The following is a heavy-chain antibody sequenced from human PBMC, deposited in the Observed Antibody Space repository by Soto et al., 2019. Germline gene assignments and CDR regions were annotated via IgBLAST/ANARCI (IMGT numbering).Heavy chain of an antibody. CDR2: IIPIFGTA. CDR1: GGTFSSYA. CDR3: AREAAALGNDY. D-gene: IGHD2-2*01. J-gene: IGHJ4*02. V-gene: IGHV1-69*13. Sequence: AASVKVSCKASGGTFSSYAISWVRQAPGQGLEWMGGIIPIFGTANYAQKFQGRVTITADESTSTAYMELSSLRSEDTAVYYCAREAAALGNDYWGQGTLVTVSS.